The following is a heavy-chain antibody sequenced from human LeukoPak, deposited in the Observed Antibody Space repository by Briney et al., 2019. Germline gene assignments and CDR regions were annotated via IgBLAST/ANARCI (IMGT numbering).Heavy chain of an antibody. Sequence: GGSLRLSCTASGFTFGTFWMTWVRQAPGKGLEWVANIKEDGSEKYYVDSVKGRFTISRGNARKSLSLQMNSLRAEDTAVYYCARDVDTNYWGQGTLVTVSS. CDR1: GFTFGTFW. D-gene: IGHD5-18*01. CDR2: IKEDGSEK. CDR3: ARDVDTNY. V-gene: IGHV3-7*03. J-gene: IGHJ4*02.